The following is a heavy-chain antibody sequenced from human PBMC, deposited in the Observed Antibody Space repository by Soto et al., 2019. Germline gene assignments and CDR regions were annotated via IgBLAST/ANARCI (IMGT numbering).Heavy chain of an antibody. D-gene: IGHD3-10*01. V-gene: IGHV1-69*06. CDR3: ARDDTMVRGNYDYYGMDV. CDR2: IIPIFGTA. CDR1: GYTFTGYY. Sequence: SSVKVSCKASGYTFTGYYMHWVRQAPGQGLEWMGGIIPIFGTANYAQKFQGRVTITADKSTSTAYMELSSLRCEDTAVYYCARDDTMVRGNYDYYGMDVWGQGTTVTVSS. J-gene: IGHJ6*02.